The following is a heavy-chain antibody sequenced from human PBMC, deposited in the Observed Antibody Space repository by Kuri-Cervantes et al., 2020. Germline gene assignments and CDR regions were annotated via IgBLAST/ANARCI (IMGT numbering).Heavy chain of an antibody. CDR1: GYTFTYRY. D-gene: IGHD6-6*01. CDR2: ITPFNGNT. Sequence: SMKVSCKASGYTFTYRYLHWVRQAPGQALEWMGWITPFNGNTNYAQKFQDRVTITRDRSMSTAYMELSSLRSEDTAMYYCARGYPEYSSSSPIFDYWGQGTLVTVSS. V-gene: IGHV1-45*02. CDR3: ARGYPEYSSSSPIFDY. J-gene: IGHJ4*02.